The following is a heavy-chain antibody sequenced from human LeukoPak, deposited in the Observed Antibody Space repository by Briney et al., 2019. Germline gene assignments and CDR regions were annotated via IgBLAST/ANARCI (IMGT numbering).Heavy chain of an antibody. Sequence: PGGSLRLSCAASGFTFSNYGMHWVRQAPGKGLEWVAVIWYDGGNKYYADSVKGRFTTSRDNSKNTLYLQMNSLRAEDTAVYYCARRSIAAREFDYWGQGTLVTVSS. CDR2: IWYDGGNK. J-gene: IGHJ4*02. CDR3: ARRSIAAREFDY. CDR1: GFTFSNYG. V-gene: IGHV3-33*01. D-gene: IGHD6-13*01.